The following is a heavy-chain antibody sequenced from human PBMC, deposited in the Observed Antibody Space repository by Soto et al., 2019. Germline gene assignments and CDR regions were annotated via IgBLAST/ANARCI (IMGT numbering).Heavy chain of an antibody. D-gene: IGHD3-10*02. V-gene: IGHV3-21*01. J-gene: IGHJ3*02. CDR2: ISSGSSFI. Sequence: EVQLVESGGGLVKPGGSLRLSCVASGFRFGHYSINWVRQAPGRGLEWVSTISSGSSFIYYADSVKGRFTVSRDNAKNSLSLQMNSLRAEDTAVYFWAREQLVVYYVGNALDIWGQGTVVTVS. CDR1: GFRFGHYS. CDR3: AREQLVVYYVGNALDI.